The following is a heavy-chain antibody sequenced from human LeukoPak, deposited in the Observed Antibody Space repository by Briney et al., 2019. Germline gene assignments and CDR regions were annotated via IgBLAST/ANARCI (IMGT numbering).Heavy chain of an antibody. V-gene: IGHV4-39*01. Sequence: SETLSLTCAVSGASISSSNYYWGWVRQSPGKGLEWIGNIYSSGNTYYNASLKSRVTMYIDTSKNQFSLKLSSVTAADTAMYYCAKSNGYGLIDYWGQGTLVTVSS. CDR3: AKSNGYGLIDY. CDR1: GASISSSNYY. J-gene: IGHJ4*02. D-gene: IGHD5-12*01. CDR2: IYSSGNT.